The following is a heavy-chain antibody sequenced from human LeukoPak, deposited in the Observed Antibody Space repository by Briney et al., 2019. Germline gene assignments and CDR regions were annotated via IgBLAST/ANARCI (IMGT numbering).Heavy chain of an antibody. CDR2: IGIDSGNT. V-gene: IGHV3-48*01. D-gene: IGHD1-1*01. CDR1: GFPFIEYS. CDR3: ARDHNYAFDN. Sequence: PGGSLRLSCTASGFPFIEYSMNLVRLAPGKGLEWISYIGIDSGNTKYADSVRGRFTISADKAKNSLYLQMNSLRVEDTAVYYCARDHNYAFDNWGQGTLVSVSS. J-gene: IGHJ4*02.